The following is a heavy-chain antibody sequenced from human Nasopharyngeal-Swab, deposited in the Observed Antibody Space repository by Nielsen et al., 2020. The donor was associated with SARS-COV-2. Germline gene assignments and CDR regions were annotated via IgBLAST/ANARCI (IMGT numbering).Heavy chain of an antibody. CDR3: ARETIPYDSSGFDAFDI. J-gene: IGHJ3*02. D-gene: IGHD3-22*01. Sequence: PGKGLEWIGYIYYSGSTYYNPSLKSRVTISVDTSKNQFSLELSSVTAADTAVYYCARETIPYDSSGFDAFDIWGQGTMVTVSS. CDR2: IYYSGST. V-gene: IGHV4-31*02.